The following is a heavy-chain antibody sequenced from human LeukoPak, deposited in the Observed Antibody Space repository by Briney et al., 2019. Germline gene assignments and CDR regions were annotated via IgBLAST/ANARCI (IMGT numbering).Heavy chain of an antibody. Sequence: GGSLRLSCAASGFTFSTYSMNWVRQAPGKGLEWVSYISSSSSTIYYADSVRGRFTISRDNARNSLYLQMNSLRAEDTAVYHCARDDSSGYDYSPPDYWGQGTLVTVSS. J-gene: IGHJ4*02. V-gene: IGHV3-48*01. D-gene: IGHD3-22*01. CDR1: GFTFSTYS. CDR2: ISSSSSTI. CDR3: ARDDSSGYDYSPPDY.